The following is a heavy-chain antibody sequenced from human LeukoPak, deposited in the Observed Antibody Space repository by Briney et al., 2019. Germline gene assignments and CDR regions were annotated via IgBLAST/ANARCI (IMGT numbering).Heavy chain of an antibody. Sequence: SGPTLVNPTQTLALTCTFSGFSLTTRGVGVGWIRQPPGKALEWLSIIYWDDDKRYSPSLRSRLTITKDTYRNQVVLIMTNVDPIDTATYYCAHIEITFGGVMRDDAFDIWGQGTMVTVSS. CDR3: AHIEITFGGVMRDDAFDI. D-gene: IGHD3-16*01. CDR1: GFSLTTRGVG. V-gene: IGHV2-5*02. J-gene: IGHJ3*02. CDR2: IYWDDDK.